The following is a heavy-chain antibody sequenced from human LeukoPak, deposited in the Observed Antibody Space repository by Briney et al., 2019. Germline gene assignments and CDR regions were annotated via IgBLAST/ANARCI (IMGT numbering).Heavy chain of an antibody. J-gene: IGHJ4*02. Sequence: ASVKVSCKASGYTFTGYGVHWARQAPGQGLECMGWINTGNGNTGSSQNFPGRVTLTKDTAASTAYMELSGLTSEDTAVYYCAKDHGKSGSFDYWGQGTLVTVS. CDR2: INTGNGNT. V-gene: IGHV1-3*04. CDR1: GYTFTGYG. D-gene: IGHD5-24*01. CDR3: AKDHGKSGSFDY.